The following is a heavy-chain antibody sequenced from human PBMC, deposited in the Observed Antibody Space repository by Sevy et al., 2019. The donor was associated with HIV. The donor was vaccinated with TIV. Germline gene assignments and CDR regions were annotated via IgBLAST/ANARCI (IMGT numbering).Heavy chain of an antibody. CDR2: ISWNSRNI. V-gene: IGHV3-9*01. Sequence: GGSPRLSCAASGFPFNDHAMHWVRQVPGKGLEWVSGISWNSRNIGYADSVKGRFTISRDNARHLVYLEMNSLGPEDTAFYYCAKDINRGCDGVNCYSYYYYFYGLDVWGQGTTVTVSS. CDR3: AKDINRGCDGVNCYSYYYYFYGLDV. CDR1: GFPFNDHA. J-gene: IGHJ6*02. D-gene: IGHD2-21*01.